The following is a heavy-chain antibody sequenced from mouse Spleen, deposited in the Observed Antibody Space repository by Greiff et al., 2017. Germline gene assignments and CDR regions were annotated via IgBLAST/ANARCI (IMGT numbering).Heavy chain of an antibody. CDR1: GFTFSDYY. D-gene: IGHD2-14*01. Sequence: EVKLVESGGGLVKPGGSLKLSCAASGFTFSDYYMYWVRQTPEKRLEWVATISDGGSYTYYPDSVKGRFTISRDNAKNNLYLQMSSLKSEDTAMYYCAAYYRYDGGYYYAMDDWGQGTSVTVSS. J-gene: IGHJ4*01. V-gene: IGHV5-4*02. CDR3: AAYYRYDGGYYYAMDD. CDR2: ISDGGSYT.